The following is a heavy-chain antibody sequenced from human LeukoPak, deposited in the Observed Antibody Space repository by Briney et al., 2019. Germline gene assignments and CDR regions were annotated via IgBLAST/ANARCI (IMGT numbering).Heavy chain of an antibody. V-gene: IGHV4-59*08. CDR2: IYYSGST. D-gene: IGHD6-19*01. CDR3: ARQIAVAAIDY. Sequence: SETVSLTCTVSGGSISSYYWSWIRQPPGKGLEWIGYIYYSGSTNYNPSLKSRVTISVDTSKNQFSLKLSSVTAADTAVYYCARQIAVAAIDYWGQGTLVTVSS. CDR1: GGSISSYY. J-gene: IGHJ4*02.